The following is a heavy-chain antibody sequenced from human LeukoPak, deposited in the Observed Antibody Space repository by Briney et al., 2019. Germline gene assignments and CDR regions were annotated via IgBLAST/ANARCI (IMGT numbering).Heavy chain of an antibody. J-gene: IGHJ4*02. CDR3: ASRVTVAGRGYFDY. CDR1: GGTFSSYA. D-gene: IGHD6-19*01. V-gene: IGHV1-69*05. CDR2: IIPIFGTA. Sequence: VASVKVSCKASGGTFSSYAISWVRQAPGQGLEWMGGIIPIFGTANYAQKFQGRVTITTDESTSKAYMELSSLRSEDTAVYYCASRVTVAGRGYFDYWGQGTLVTVSS.